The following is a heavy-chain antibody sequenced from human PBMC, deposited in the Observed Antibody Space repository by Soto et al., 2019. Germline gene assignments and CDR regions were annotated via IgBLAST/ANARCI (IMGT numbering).Heavy chain of an antibody. CDR1: GFTFNSYS. Sequence: GGSLRLSCAVSGFTFNSYSMNWVRQAPGKGLEWVSYITKSSRTIYYADSVKGRFTISRDNAKNSLYLQMNSLRAEDTAVYYCTRDHGYGYGMDVWGQGTTVTVSS. CDR2: ITKSSRTI. J-gene: IGHJ6*02. CDR3: TRDHGYGYGMDV. D-gene: IGHD5-12*01. V-gene: IGHV3-48*01.